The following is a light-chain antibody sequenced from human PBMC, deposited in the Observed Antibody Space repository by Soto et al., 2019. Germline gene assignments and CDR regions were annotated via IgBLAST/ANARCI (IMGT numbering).Light chain of an antibody. V-gene: IGLV2-8*01. CDR1: SRDVGGYNY. CDR3: SSYAGSNNYVV. Sequence: QSALTQPPSASGSPGQSVTISCTGTSRDVGGYNYVSWYQQHPGKAPKLMIYEVSTRPSGVPDRFSGSKSGNTASLTVSGLQAEDEADYYCSSYAGSNNYVVFGGGTQLTVL. CDR2: EVS. J-gene: IGLJ2*01.